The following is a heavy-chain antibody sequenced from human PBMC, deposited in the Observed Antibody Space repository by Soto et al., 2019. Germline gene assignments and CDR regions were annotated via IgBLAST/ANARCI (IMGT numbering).Heavy chain of an antibody. CDR1: GGSFSGYY. CDR2: INHSGST. Sequence: QVQLQQWGAGLLKLSETLSLTCAVYGGSFSGYYWSWIRQPPGKGLEWIGEINHSGSTNYKPSLTSRVTLSVDTSKNQIALKLISVPAADTAVYYCARERVTVVTPRGWFDPWGQGTLVTVSS. CDR3: ARERVTVVTPRGWFDP. D-gene: IGHD2-15*01. V-gene: IGHV4-34*01. J-gene: IGHJ5*02.